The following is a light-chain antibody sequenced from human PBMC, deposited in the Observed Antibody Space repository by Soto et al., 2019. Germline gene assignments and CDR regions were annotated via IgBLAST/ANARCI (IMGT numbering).Light chain of an antibody. CDR3: QQGHNWPLT. CDR2: GAS. V-gene: IGKV3-15*01. J-gene: IGKJ2*01. CDR1: QSISGE. Sequence: EIVMTQSPATLSGSPGERATLSCRASQSISGELAWYQQKPGQPPRLLIYGASTRATGVPARFTGSGSGSEFTLTISGLQSEDFAVYYCQQGHNWPLTFGQGTRLE.